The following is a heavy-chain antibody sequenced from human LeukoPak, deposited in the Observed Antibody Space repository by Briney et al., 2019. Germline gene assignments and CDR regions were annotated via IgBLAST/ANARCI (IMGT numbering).Heavy chain of an antibody. Sequence: SETLSLTCTVSGGSISSSSYYWGWIRQPPGKGLEWIGSIYYSGSTYYNPSLKSRVTISVDTSKNQFSLKLSSVTAADTAVYYLARGGGGPYYYDSSGYNDYWGQGTLVTVSA. CDR2: IYYSGST. V-gene: IGHV4-39*07. CDR1: GGSISSSSYY. D-gene: IGHD3-22*01. J-gene: IGHJ4*02. CDR3: ARGGGGPYYYDSSGYNDY.